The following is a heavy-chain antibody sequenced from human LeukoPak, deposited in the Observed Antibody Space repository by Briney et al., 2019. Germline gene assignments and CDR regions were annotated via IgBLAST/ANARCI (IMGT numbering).Heavy chain of an antibody. V-gene: IGHV4-39*01. J-gene: IGHJ4*02. D-gene: IGHD6-13*01. CDR3: ARLLSRGSSCIDY. CDR2: IYYSGGT. CDR1: GGSISSSSYY. Sequence: PSETLSLTCTVSGGSISSSSYYWGWIRQPPGKGLEWIGSIYYSGGTYYNPSLKSRVTISVDTSKNQFSLKLSSVTAADTAVYYCARLLSRGSSCIDYWGQGTLVTVSS.